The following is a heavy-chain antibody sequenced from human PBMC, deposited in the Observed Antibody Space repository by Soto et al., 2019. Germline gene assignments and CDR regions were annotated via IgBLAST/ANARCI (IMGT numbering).Heavy chain of an antibody. CDR2: ISGYNGNT. CDR1: GYTFTSSG. J-gene: IGHJ3*02. Sequence: ASVKVSCKPSGYTFTSSGISWVRQAPGQGLEWMGWISGYNGNTNYAQKFRGRVTMTTDTSTTTAYMEVRSLRADDTAVYYCARAPGYCNSTICYIDTFDIWGQGXKVTVSS. V-gene: IGHV1-18*01. D-gene: IGHD2-2*02. CDR3: ARAPGYCNSTICYIDTFDI.